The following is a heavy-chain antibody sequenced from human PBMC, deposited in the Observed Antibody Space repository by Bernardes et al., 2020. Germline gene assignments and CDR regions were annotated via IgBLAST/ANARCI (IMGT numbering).Heavy chain of an antibody. Sequence: APEKVSCKVSGYTLTELSMHWVRQAPGKGLEWMGGFDPEDGETIHAQKFQGRVTMTEDTCTDTAYMELSSLRSEDTAVYCCATSTIFGVAPNWLDPWGQGTLVTVSS. CDR3: ATSTIFGVAPNWLDP. D-gene: IGHD3-3*01. J-gene: IGHJ5*02. CDR1: GYTLTELS. V-gene: IGHV1-24*01. CDR2: FDPEDGET.